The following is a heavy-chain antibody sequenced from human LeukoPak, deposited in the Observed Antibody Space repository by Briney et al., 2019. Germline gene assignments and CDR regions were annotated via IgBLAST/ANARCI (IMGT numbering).Heavy chain of an antibody. D-gene: IGHD1-14*01. CDR2: VIGSGGNT. CDR1: GFTFSGYV. V-gene: IGHV3-23*01. CDR3: ARGGLYKFDY. Sequence: PGGSLRLSCAASGFTFSGYVMSWVRQAPGKGLEWVSTVIGSGGNTYYADSVRGRFTISRDNSKNTLYLQINSLGADDTAVYYCARGGLYKFDYWGQGTLVTVSS. J-gene: IGHJ4*02.